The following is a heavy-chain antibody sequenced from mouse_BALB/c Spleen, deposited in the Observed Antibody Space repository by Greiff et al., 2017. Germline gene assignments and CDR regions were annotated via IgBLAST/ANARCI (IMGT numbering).Heavy chain of an antibody. CDR2: ISYSGST. CDR3: ARGDGYRFAY. CDR1: GYSITSDYA. Sequence: VQLKESGPGLVKPSQSLSLTCTVTGYSITSDYAWNWIRQFPGNKLEWMGYISYSGSTSYNPSLKSRISITRDTSKNQFFLQLNSVTTEDTATYYCARGDGYRFAYWGQGTLVTVSA. J-gene: IGHJ3*01. V-gene: IGHV3-2*02. D-gene: IGHD1-2*01.